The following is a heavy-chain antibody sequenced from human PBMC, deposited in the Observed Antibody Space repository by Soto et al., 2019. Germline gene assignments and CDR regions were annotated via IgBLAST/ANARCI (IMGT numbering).Heavy chain of an antibody. D-gene: IGHD2-21*02. J-gene: IGHJ4*02. V-gene: IGHV3-48*02. Sequence: VESGGGLVYPGGSLRLSCVASGFSFSDHSMNWVRQAPGKGLQWISYISSNSDTTYYADSVKGRFTVSRDNAKKALFLQMNSLRDDDTATYYCARLPKGSLVTAWGQGARVTVSS. CDR3: ARLPKGSLVTA. CDR2: ISSNSDTT. CDR1: GFSFSDHS.